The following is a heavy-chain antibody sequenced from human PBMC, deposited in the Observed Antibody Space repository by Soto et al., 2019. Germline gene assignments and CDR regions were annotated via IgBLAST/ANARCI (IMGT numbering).Heavy chain of an antibody. V-gene: IGHV4-39*01. D-gene: IGHD6-19*01. CDR2: IYYSGST. CDR3: ASSSGSTPYNWFDP. J-gene: IGHJ5*02. Sequence: QLQLQESGPGLVKPSETLSLTCTVSGGSISSSSYYWGWIRQPPGKGLEWIGSIYYSGSTYYNPSLNSRVTISVDTSKNQFSLKLSSVTAADTAVYYCASSSGSTPYNWFDPCGQGTLVTVSS. CDR1: GGSISSSSYY.